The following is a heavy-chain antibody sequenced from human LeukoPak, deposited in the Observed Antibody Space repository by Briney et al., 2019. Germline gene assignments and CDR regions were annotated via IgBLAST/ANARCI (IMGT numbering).Heavy chain of an antibody. Sequence: SETLSLTCTVSGGSISSSSYYWGWIRQPTGKGLEWIGSIYYSGSTYYNPSLKSRVTISVDTSKNQFSLKLSSVTAADTAVYYCARHRRFGVVIIDYWGQGTLVTVSS. CDR3: ARHRRFGVVIIDY. J-gene: IGHJ4*02. CDR2: IYYSGST. D-gene: IGHD3-3*01. CDR1: GGSISSSSYY. V-gene: IGHV4-39*01.